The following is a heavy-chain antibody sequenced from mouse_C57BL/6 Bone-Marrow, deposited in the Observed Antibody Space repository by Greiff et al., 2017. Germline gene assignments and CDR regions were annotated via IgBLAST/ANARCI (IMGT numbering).Heavy chain of an antibody. CDR1: GYTFTSYW. J-gene: IGHJ4*01. CDR2: IDPSDSYT. Sequence: QVQLQQPGAELVMPGASVKLSCKASGYTFTSYWMHWVKQRPGQGLEWIGEIDPSDSYTNYNQKFKGKSTLTVDKSSSTAYMQLSSLTSEDSAVYYCARTPPYGSSPYYYAMDYWGQGTSVTVSS. V-gene: IGHV1-69*01. D-gene: IGHD1-1*01. CDR3: ARTPPYGSSPYYYAMDY.